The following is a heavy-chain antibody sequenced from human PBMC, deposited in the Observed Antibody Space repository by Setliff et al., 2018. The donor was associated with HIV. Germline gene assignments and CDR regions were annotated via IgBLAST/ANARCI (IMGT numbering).Heavy chain of an antibody. V-gene: IGHV3-30-3*01. D-gene: IGHD3-22*01. CDR3: ARDFGAVVVTYYYYGMDV. CDR1: GFTFSSYA. CDR2: ISYDGSNK. Sequence: PGGSLRLSCAASGFTFSSYAMHWVRQAPGKGLEWVAVISYDGSNKYYADSVKGRFTISRDNSKNTLYLQMNSLRAEDTAVYYCARDFGAVVVTYYYYGMDVWGQGTTVTVSS. J-gene: IGHJ6*02.